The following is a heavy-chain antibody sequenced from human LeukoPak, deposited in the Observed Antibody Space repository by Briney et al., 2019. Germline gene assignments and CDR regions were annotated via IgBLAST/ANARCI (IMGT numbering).Heavy chain of an antibody. CDR2: IYYSGST. Sequence: PSETLSLTCTIPGVPISSYYWTWIRQPPGKGLEWIGYIYYSGSTNYNPSLKSRVTISVDTSKNQFSLKLSSVTAADTAVYYCARVEFGAFDIWGQGTMVTVSS. V-gene: IGHV4-59*08. CDR1: GVPISSYY. CDR3: ARVEFGAFDI. D-gene: IGHD3-16*01. J-gene: IGHJ3*02.